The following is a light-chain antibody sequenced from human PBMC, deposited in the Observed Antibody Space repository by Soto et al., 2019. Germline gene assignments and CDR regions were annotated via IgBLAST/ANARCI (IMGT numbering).Light chain of an antibody. CDR1: SSDVGGYNY. V-gene: IGLV2-14*01. J-gene: IGLJ1*01. CDR3: SSYTSRSLYV. Sequence: QSALTQPASVSGSPGQSITISCTGTSSDVGGYNYVSWYQQHPGKAPKLMIYDVSNRPSGGSNRFSGSKSGNTASLTISGLQAEDEADYYCSSYTSRSLYVFGTGTKLTVL. CDR2: DVS.